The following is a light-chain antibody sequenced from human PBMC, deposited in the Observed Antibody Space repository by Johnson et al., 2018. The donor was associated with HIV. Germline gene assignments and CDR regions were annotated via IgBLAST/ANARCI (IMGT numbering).Light chain of an antibody. CDR2: DNN. Sequence: QSVLTQPPSVSAAPGQKVTISCSGSRSNIGINYVSWFQQLPGTAPKLLIYDNNKRPSGIPDRFSASKSATSAALGITGLQTGDEADYYCGTWDSSLSDYVFGTGTKVTVL. CDR3: GTWDSSLSDYV. CDR1: RSNIGINY. V-gene: IGLV1-51*01. J-gene: IGLJ1*01.